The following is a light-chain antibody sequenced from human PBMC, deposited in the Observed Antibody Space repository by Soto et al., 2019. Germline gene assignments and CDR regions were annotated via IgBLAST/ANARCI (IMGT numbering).Light chain of an antibody. J-gene: IGKJ1*01. V-gene: IGKV3-15*01. Sequence: EVVVTQSPATLSVSPGERATLSCRASQSVSSNLAWYQQKPGQAPRLLIYDASTRATAIPARFSGSGSETEFTLTISSLQSEDSAVYYCQQYNNWPPWTFGQGTKVAIK. CDR1: QSVSSN. CDR3: QQYNNWPPWT. CDR2: DAS.